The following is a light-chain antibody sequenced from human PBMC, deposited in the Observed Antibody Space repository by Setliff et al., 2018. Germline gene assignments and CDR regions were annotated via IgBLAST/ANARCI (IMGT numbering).Light chain of an antibody. Sequence: QSVLTQPASVSGSPGQSITISCTGTSSDVGAYNYVSWYQQHPGKAPKLMIYEVSNRPSGVSNRFSGSKSGNTASLTISGLQAEDEADYYCTSCTSTARVFGTGTKVTVL. CDR2: EVS. V-gene: IGLV2-14*01. CDR3: TSCTSTARV. J-gene: IGLJ1*01. CDR1: SSDVGAYNY.